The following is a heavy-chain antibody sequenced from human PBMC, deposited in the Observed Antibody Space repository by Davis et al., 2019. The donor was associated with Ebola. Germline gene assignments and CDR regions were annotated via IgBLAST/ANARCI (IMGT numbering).Heavy chain of an antibody. CDR2: INAGNGNT. CDR3: ARASGSYYYDAFDI. V-gene: IGHV1-3*01. D-gene: IGHD1-26*01. CDR1: GYTFTSYA. J-gene: IGHJ3*02. Sequence: ASVKVSCKASGYTFTSYAMHWVRQAPGQRLEWMGWINAGNGNTKYSQKFQGRVTITRDTSASTAYMELSSLRSEDTTVYYCARASGSYYYDAFDIWGQGTMVTVSS.